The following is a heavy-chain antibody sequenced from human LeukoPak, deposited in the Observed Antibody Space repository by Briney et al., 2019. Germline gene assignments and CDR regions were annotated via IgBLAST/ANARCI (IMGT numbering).Heavy chain of an antibody. CDR3: ARGGGDNSAAPFDD. CDR1: GYTFTSHY. Sequence: ASVKVSCKTSGYTFTSHYMHWVRQAPGQGLEWMGIINPSAGTTSYAQRFQGRVSMTRDTSTSTFYMELSSLRSEDTAVYYCARGGGDNSAAPFDDWGQGTLVPVSS. CDR2: INPSAGTT. V-gene: IGHV1-46*01. J-gene: IGHJ4*02. D-gene: IGHD4-23*01.